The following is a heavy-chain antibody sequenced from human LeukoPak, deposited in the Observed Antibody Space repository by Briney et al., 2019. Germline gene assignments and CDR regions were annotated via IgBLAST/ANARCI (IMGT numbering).Heavy chain of an antibody. V-gene: IGHV5-51*01. CDR1: GYSFTSYC. J-gene: IGHJ6*03. D-gene: IGHD6-6*01. CDR3: ARHHARYYYYMDV. Sequence: GESLKISCKGSGYSFTSYCIGWVRQMPGKGLEWMGIIYPGDSDTRYSPSFQGQVTISADKSISTAYLQWSSLKASDTAMYYCARHHARYYYYMDVWGKGTTVTVSS. CDR2: IYPGDSDT.